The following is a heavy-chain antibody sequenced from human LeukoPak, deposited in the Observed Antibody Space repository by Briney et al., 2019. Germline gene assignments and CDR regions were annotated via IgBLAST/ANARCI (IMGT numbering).Heavy chain of an antibody. D-gene: IGHD6-6*01. CDR2: IRYDGSNK. CDR1: GFTFSSYG. Sequence: PGGSLRLSCAAYGFTFSSYGMHWVRQAPGKGLEWVAFIRYDGSNKYYADSVQGRFTISRDNSKNTLYLQMNSLRAEDTAVYYCAKDTEGYSSSSLDYWGQGTLVTVPS. V-gene: IGHV3-30*02. J-gene: IGHJ4*02. CDR3: AKDTEGYSSSSLDY.